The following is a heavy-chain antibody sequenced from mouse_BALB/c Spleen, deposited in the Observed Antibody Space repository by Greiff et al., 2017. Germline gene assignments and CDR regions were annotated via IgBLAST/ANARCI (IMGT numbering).Heavy chain of an antibody. Sequence: VQLQQSGAELVKPGASVKLSCTASGFNIKDTYMHWVKQRPEQGLEWIGRIDPANGNTKYDPKFQGKATITADTSSNTAYLQLSSLTSEDTAVYYCARWLRYAMDDWGQGTSVTVSS. CDR1: GFNIKDTY. V-gene: IGHV14-3*02. D-gene: IGHD2-2*01. CDR3: ARWLRYAMDD. CDR2: IDPANGNT. J-gene: IGHJ4*01.